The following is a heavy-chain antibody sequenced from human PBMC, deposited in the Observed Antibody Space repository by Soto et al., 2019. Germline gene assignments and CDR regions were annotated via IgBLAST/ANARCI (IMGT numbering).Heavy chain of an antibody. Sequence: PSETLSLTCAVYGGSFSGYYWSWIRQPPGKGLGWIGYIYYSGSTNYNPSLKTRVTISVDTSKNQFSLKLSSVTAGDTAVYYCARDTVGYSSSTGGYYFDYWGQGTLVTVSS. CDR3: ARDTVGYSSSTGGYYFDY. CDR1: GGSFSGYY. CDR2: IYYSGST. D-gene: IGHD6-6*01. V-gene: IGHV4-59*01. J-gene: IGHJ4*02.